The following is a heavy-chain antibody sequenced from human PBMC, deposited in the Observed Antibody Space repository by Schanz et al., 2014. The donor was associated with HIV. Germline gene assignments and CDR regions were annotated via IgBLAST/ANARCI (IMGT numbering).Heavy chain of an antibody. J-gene: IGHJ6*02. CDR2: ISYDGSNK. CDR3: ARGRNGMGV. Sequence: QVQLVESGGGVVQPGRSLRLSCAASGFTFSSYAMHWVRQAPGKGLEWVAVISYDGSNKNYADSVKGRFTISRDNSNNTLYLQMNSLTVDDTAVYYCARGRNGMGVWGPGTTVTVSS. CDR1: GFTFSSYA. V-gene: IGHV3-30-3*01.